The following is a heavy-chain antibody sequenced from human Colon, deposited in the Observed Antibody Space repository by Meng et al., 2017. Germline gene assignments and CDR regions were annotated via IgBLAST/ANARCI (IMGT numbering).Heavy chain of an antibody. CDR1: GFSFNTYN. CDR3: ARDPGQNVGR. V-gene: IGHV3-21*01. Sequence: EGQLVDAGGGMVKPGGSLGLSCAAFGFSFNTYNMNWVRQAPGKGLEWVSSISTSSKYIYYADSVKGRFTISRDNGKNSLFLQMNSLRAEDTAVYYCARDPGQNVGRWGQGTLVTVSS. J-gene: IGHJ4*02. D-gene: IGHD1-1*01. CDR2: ISTSSKYI.